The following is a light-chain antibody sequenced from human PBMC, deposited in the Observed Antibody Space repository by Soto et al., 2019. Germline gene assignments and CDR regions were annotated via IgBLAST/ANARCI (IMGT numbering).Light chain of an antibody. J-gene: IGKJ4*01. Sequence: EIVMTQSPATLSVSPGEGATLSCRASQSVSSNLAWYQQKPGQAPRLLIFGASTRATGIPARFSGSGSGAEFSLTISALQSEDFVIYYCQQYSNWPLTFGGGTKVGIK. V-gene: IGKV3-15*01. CDR1: QSVSSN. CDR2: GAS. CDR3: QQYSNWPLT.